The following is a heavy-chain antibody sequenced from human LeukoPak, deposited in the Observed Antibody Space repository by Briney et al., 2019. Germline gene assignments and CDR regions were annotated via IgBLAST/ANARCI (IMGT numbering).Heavy chain of an antibody. CDR2: IYTSGST. Sequence: SETLSLTCTVSGGSISSYYWSWIRQAAGKGLEWIGRIYTSGSTNYNPSLKSRVTMSVDTSKNQFSLKLSSVTAADTAVYYCARGTMVRGVITAHDYWGQGTLVTVSS. CDR1: GGSISSYY. V-gene: IGHV4-4*07. D-gene: IGHD3-10*01. CDR3: ARGTMVRGVITAHDY. J-gene: IGHJ4*02.